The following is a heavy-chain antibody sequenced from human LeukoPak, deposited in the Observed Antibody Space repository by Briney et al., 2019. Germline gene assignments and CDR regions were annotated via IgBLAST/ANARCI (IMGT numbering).Heavy chain of an antibody. J-gene: IGHJ4*02. V-gene: IGHV4-39*01. CDR3: ASPKYAYSSSWYYFDY. D-gene: IGHD6-13*01. CDR2: VYYSGST. CDR1: GGSISSINYY. Sequence: SETLSLTCTVSGGSISSINYYWAWIRQPPGKGLEWIGSVYYSGSTYYNPSLKSRVTISVDTSKNQLSLNLSSVTAADSAVYYCASPKYAYSSSWYYFDYWGQGTLVTVSS.